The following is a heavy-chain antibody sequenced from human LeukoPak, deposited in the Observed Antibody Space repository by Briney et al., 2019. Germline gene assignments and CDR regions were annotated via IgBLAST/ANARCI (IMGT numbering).Heavy chain of an antibody. D-gene: IGHD3-22*01. CDR1: GYTFTSYG. CDR3: ARGEVDYYDNSGSYSLDS. CDR2: LSVYSGNT. Sequence: GASVKVSCKASGYTFTSYGISWVRQAPGQGLEWMGWLSVYSGNTNYAQKFQGRVTMTTDTSTNTAYMELRSLRSDDTAVYYCARGEVDYYDNSGSYSLDSWGQGTLVTVSS. V-gene: IGHV1-18*01. J-gene: IGHJ4*02.